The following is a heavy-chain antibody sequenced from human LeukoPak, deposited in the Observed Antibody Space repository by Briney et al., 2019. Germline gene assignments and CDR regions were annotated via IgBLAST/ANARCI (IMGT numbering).Heavy chain of an antibody. CDR2: ISGYNGNT. J-gene: IGHJ4*02. V-gene: IGHV1-18*04. CDR1: GYTFTSYY. D-gene: IGHD5-12*01. Sequence: GASVKVSCKASGYTFTSYYMHWVRQAPGQGLEWMGYISGYNGNTKYAQELQGRVTMTTDTSTSTAYMELRSLRSDDTAVYYCARRHLSGYASDYWGQGTLVTVSS. CDR3: ARRHLSGYASDY.